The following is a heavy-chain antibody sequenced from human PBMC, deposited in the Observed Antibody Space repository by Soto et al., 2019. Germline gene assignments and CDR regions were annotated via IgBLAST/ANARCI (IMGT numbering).Heavy chain of an antibody. V-gene: IGHV3-33*01. CDR3: ARDGDVNTGFGKDY. J-gene: IGHJ4*02. Sequence: GGSLRLSCAASGFTFSSYGMHWVRQAPGKGLEWVAFIWHDGGNKFYAESVKGRFTISRDNSKNTLYLQMTSLSAEDTAMYYCARDGDVNTGFGKDYWGQVILVTVSS. D-gene: IGHD3-16*01. CDR2: IWHDGGNK. CDR1: GFTFSSYG.